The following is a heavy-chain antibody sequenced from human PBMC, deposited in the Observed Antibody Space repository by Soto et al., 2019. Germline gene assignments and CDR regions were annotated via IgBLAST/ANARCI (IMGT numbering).Heavy chain of an antibody. D-gene: IGHD4-17*01. J-gene: IGHJ6*02. CDR3: ARVWGDYDDYYYGMDV. V-gene: IGHV3-33*01. CDR1: GFTFSSYG. Sequence: RSLSCAASGFTFSSYGMRWVRQAPGKGLEWVAVIWYDGSNKYYADSVKGRFTISRDNSKNTLYLQMNSLRAEDTAVYYCARVWGDYDDYYYGMDVWGQGTTVTVSS. CDR2: IWYDGSNK.